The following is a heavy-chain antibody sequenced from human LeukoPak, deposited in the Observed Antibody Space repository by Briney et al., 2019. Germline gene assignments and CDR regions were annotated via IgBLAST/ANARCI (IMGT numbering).Heavy chain of an antibody. V-gene: IGHV3-11*04. CDR1: GFTFSGYY. Sequence: GGSLRLSCAPSGFTFSGYYMGWIRQAPGKGLEWVSYISSSGSTIYYADSVKGRFTLSRENAKNSLYLQMNSLRAEDTAVYYCATLGSSGYSSGWYHAEYFQHWGQGTLVTVSS. CDR3: ATLGSSGYSSGWYHAEYFQH. J-gene: IGHJ1*01. D-gene: IGHD6-19*01. CDR2: ISSSGSTI.